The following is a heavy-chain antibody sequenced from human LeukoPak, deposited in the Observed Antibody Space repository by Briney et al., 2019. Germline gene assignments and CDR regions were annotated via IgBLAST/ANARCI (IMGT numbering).Heavy chain of an antibody. CDR1: GGSISSYY. V-gene: IGHV4-59*01. CDR2: IYYSGST. D-gene: IGHD5-12*01. CDR3: ARSAWINFYFDY. J-gene: IGHJ4*02. Sequence: SETLSLTCTVSGGSISSYYWSWIRQPPGKGLEWIGYIYYSGSTNYNPSLKSRVTISVDTSKNQFSLKLSSVTAVDTAMYYCARSAWINFYFDYWGQGTLVTVSS.